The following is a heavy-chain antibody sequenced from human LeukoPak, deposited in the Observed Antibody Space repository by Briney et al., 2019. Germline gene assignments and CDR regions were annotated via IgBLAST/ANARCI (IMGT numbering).Heavy chain of an antibody. CDR2: IKQDGSET. CDR3: ARGWVRGSTSYYFDY. V-gene: IGHV3-7*01. J-gene: IGHJ4*02. D-gene: IGHD3-10*01. Sequence: GGSLRLSCVGSEFTLRIYWMIWVRQAPGKGLEWVANIKQDGSETYYVDSVKGRFTISRDNTKSSLYLQMNSLRAEDTAVYYCARGWVRGSTSYYFDYWGQGTLVTVSS. CDR1: EFTLRIYW.